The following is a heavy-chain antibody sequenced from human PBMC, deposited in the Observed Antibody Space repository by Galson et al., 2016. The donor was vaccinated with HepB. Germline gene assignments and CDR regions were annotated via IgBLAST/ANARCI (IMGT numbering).Heavy chain of an antibody. V-gene: IGHV5-51*01. CDR3: ARRSLELTARAFGI. J-gene: IGHJ3*02. CDR2: IFPRDSDT. Sequence: QSGAEVTKPGESLEISCKASGYSFTSHWIGWVRQMPGKGLEWMGIIFPRDSDTRYSPSFQGQVTISADKSITTAYLQWSSLKASDTAMYYCARRSLELTARAFGIWGRGTMVTVSS. CDR1: GYSFTSHW. D-gene: IGHD1-7*01.